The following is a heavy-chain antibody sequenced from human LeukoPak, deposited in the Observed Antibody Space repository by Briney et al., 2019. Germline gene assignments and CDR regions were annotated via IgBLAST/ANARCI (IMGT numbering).Heavy chain of an antibody. J-gene: IGHJ6*04. CDR2: INHSGST. CDR1: GGSSSGYY. D-gene: IGHD2-15*01. CDR3: ARGMGYCSGGSCYYYYCGMDV. V-gene: IGHV4-34*01. Sequence: SETLSLTCAVYGGSSSGYYWSWIRQPPGKGLEWIGEINHSGSTNYNPSLKSRVTISVDTSKNQFSLKLSSVTAADTAVYYCARGMGYCSGGSCYYYYCGMDVWGKGTTVTVSS.